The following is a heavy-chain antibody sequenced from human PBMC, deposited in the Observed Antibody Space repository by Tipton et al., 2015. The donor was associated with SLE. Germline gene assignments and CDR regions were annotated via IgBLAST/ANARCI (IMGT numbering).Heavy chain of an antibody. V-gene: IGHV3-30*04. D-gene: IGHD3-10*01. Sequence: RSLRLSCAASGFTFSSYAMHWVRQAPGKGLGWVAVISYDGSNKYYADSVKGRFTISRDNSKNTLYLQMNSLRAEDTAVYYCARDDDPYYYGSGGLGYWGQGTLVTVSS. J-gene: IGHJ4*02. CDR3: ARDDDPYYYGSGGLGY. CDR1: GFTFSSYA. CDR2: ISYDGSNK.